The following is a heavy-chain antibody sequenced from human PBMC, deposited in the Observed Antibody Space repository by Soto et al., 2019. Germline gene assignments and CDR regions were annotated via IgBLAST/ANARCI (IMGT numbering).Heavy chain of an antibody. Sequence: QVQLVQSGAEVKKPGSSVKVSCRAPGGTFNSHTISWVRQAPGQGLEWMGGIMPMFGVTNYARKFQGRLTMTANESTTPAYMEVSGLTSEDTAAYYCAGEGVTSSMSLPWMGYHYYGLDVWGQGTTVIVSS. J-gene: IGHJ6*02. CDR3: AGEGVTSSMSLPWMGYHYYGLDV. D-gene: IGHD2-2*01. CDR1: GGTFNSHT. V-gene: IGHV1-69*12. CDR2: IMPMFGVT.